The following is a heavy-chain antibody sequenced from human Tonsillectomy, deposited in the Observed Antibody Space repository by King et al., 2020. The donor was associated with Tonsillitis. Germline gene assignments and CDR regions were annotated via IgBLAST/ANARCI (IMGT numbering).Heavy chain of an antibody. J-gene: IGHJ4*02. Sequence: QLVQSGAEVKKPGASVKVSCKASGYTFTSYYMHWVRQAPGQGLEWMGVINPSGGSSSYAQKFQGRATMTSDTSTSTVYMELSSLRSEDTAVYYCARWGATPRGVPTYYFDYWGQGALVSVSS. D-gene: IGHD1-26*01. CDR3: ARWGATPRGVPTYYFDY. V-gene: IGHV1-46*03. CDR1: GYTFTSYY. CDR2: INPSGGSS.